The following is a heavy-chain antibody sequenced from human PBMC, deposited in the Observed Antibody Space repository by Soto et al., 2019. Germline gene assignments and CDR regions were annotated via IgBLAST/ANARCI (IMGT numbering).Heavy chain of an antibody. Sequence: ASVKVSCKASGYTFTGYYMHWVRQAPGQGLEWMGWINPNSGGTNYVQKFQGRVTMTRDTSISTAYMELSRLRSDDTAVYYCARDQSSSSLDYWGQGTLVTVSS. CDR3: ARDQSSSSLDY. V-gene: IGHV1-2*02. D-gene: IGHD6-6*01. CDR2: INPNSGGT. J-gene: IGHJ4*02. CDR1: GYTFTGYY.